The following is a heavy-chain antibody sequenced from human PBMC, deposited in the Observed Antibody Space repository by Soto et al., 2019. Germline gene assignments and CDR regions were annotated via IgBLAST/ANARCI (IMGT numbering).Heavy chain of an antibody. CDR2: ISSSSSYI. Sequence: GGSRILSCAASGFTFSSYAMHWVRPAPGKGLEWVSSISSSSSYIYYADSVKGRFTISRDNAKNSLYLQMNSLRAEDTAVYYCASSPYYYDSSGYYDYWGQGTLVTVS. CDR1: GFTFSSYA. D-gene: IGHD3-22*01. V-gene: IGHV3-21*01. CDR3: ASSPYYYDSSGYYDY. J-gene: IGHJ4*02.